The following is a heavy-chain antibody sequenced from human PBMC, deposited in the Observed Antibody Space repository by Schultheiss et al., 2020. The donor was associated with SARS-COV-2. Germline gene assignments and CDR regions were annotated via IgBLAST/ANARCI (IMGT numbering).Heavy chain of an antibody. CDR1: GFTVSSNY. J-gene: IGHJ4*02. V-gene: IGHV3-66*01. CDR3: ARATLKIPGYVY. Sequence: GASLKISCAASGFTVSSNYMSWVRKAPGKGLEWISVISSGGSTYYADSVKGRFTISRDNSKNTLYLQMNSLRADETAVYYCARATLKIPGYVYWGQGTLVKVSS. D-gene: IGHD2-15*01. CDR2: ISSGGST.